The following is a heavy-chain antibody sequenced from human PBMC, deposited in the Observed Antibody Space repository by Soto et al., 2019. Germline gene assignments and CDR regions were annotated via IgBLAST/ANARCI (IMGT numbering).Heavy chain of an antibody. CDR2: ISAYNGNT. D-gene: IGHD6-13*01. CDR3: GRIWSSRDARLDY. V-gene: IGHV1-18*01. Sequence: QVQLVQSGAEVKKPGASVKVSCKASGYTFTSYGISWVRQAPGQGLEWMGWISAYNGNTNYAQKLQGSVXXPXDXXTSTAYMELRSLRSDDTAVYYCGRIWSSRDARLDYWGQGTLVTVSS. CDR1: GYTFTSYG. J-gene: IGHJ4*02.